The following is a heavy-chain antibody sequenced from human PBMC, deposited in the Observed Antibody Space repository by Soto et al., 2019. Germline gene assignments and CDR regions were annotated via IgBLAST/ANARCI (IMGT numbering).Heavy chain of an antibody. V-gene: IGHV4-34*01. CDR3: ARGLVGYDFWSGYYTGIWFHP. D-gene: IGHD3-3*01. CDR1: GGSFSGYY. CDR2: INHSAST. J-gene: IGHJ5*02. Sequence: VSLTCAVYGGSFSGYYWSWIRQPPGKGLEWNGEINHSASTNYNQSLKSRVTISVDTSKNQFSLKLSSVTAADTAVYYCARGLVGYDFWSGYYTGIWFHPWGEGTLATVSS.